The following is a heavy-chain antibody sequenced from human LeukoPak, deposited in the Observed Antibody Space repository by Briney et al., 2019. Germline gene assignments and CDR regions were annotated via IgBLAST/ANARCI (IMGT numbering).Heavy chain of an antibody. CDR2: IIPILGIA. D-gene: IGHD4-17*01. CDR3: ARYGDYDYGMDV. Sequence: ASVKVSCKASGGTFSSYAISWVRQAPGQGLEWMGRIIPILGIANYAQKFQGRVTITADKSTSTAYMELSSLRSEDTAVYYCARYGDYDYGMDVWGQGTTVTVSS. J-gene: IGHJ6*02. V-gene: IGHV1-69*04. CDR1: GGTFSSYA.